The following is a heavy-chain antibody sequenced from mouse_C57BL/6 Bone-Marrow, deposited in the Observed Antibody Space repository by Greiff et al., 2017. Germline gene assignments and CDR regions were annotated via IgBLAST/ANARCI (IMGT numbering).Heavy chain of an antibody. J-gene: IGHJ3*01. CDR3: ARSARFAY. CDR2: IHPNSGST. CDR1: GYTFTSYW. V-gene: IGHV1-64*01. Sequence: QVQLKESGAELVKPGASVKLSCKASGYTFTSYWMHWVKQRPGQGLEWIGMIHPNSGSTNYNEKFKSKATLTVDKSSSTAYMQLSSLTSEDSAVYYCARSARFAYWGQGTLVTVSA.